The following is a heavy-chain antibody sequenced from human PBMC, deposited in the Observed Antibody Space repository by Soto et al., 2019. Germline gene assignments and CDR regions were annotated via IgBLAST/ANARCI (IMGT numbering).Heavy chain of an antibody. Sequence: QLQLQESGPGLVKPSETLSLTCTVSGGSISSSSYYWGWIRQPPGKGLEWIGSIYYSGSTYYNPSLKSRVTISVDTSKNQFSLKLSSVTAADTAVYYCARHGRWLSHNAHDYWGQGTLVTVSS. CDR3: ARHGRWLSHNAHDY. CDR1: GGSISSSSYY. D-gene: IGHD2-21*01. J-gene: IGHJ4*02. CDR2: IYYSGST. V-gene: IGHV4-39*01.